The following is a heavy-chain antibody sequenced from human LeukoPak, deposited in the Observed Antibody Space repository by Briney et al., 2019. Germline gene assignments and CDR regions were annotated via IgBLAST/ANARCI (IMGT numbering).Heavy chain of an antibody. CDR3: ARDENYDILTGYGTGYNWFDP. J-gene: IGHJ5*02. V-gene: IGHV4-4*07. CDR1: GGSISSYY. Sequence: SETLSLTCTVSGGSISSYYWSWIRQPAGKGLEWIGRIYTSGSTNYNPSLKSRVTMSVDTSKNQFSLKLSSVTAADTAVYYCARDENYDILTGYGTGYNWFDPWGQGTLVTVSS. D-gene: IGHD3-9*01. CDR2: IYTSGST.